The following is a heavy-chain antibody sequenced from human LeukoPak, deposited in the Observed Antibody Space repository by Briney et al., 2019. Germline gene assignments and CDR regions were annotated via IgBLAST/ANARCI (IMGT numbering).Heavy chain of an antibody. Sequence: PSETLSLTCSVSGDAISSSGTSWSWIRQPPGKGLEWIGYIYYSGSSANYSPSLKSRVSISVETSKNQFSLKLSSVTAADTAVYYCARAEDYGDLDYWGQGTLVTVSS. J-gene: IGHJ4*02. CDR3: ARAEDYGDLDY. V-gene: IGHV4-30-4*07. D-gene: IGHD4-17*01. CDR1: GDAISSSGTS. CDR2: IYYSGSSA.